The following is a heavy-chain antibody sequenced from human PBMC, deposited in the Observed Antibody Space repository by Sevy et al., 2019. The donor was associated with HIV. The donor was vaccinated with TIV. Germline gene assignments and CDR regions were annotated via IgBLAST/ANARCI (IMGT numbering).Heavy chain of an antibody. J-gene: IGHJ4*02. V-gene: IGHV3-23*01. CDR3: AREGWTRPHDY. D-gene: IGHD6-19*01. Sequence: GGSLRLSCAVSGFNFNIYSMSWVRQAPGKGLEWVSTLSFGCGKINYANSVKGRFIISRDDSKNTLYLQMNSLRAEDTAVYFCAREGWTRPHDYWGQGTLVTVSS. CDR1: GFNFNIYS. CDR2: LSFGCGKI.